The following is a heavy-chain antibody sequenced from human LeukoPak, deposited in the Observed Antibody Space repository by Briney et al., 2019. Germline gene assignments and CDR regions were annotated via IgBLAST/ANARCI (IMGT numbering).Heavy chain of an antibody. CDR2: IKSKTDGGTT. CDR3: TTDRRFVVVPAAITDY. D-gene: IGHD2-2*02. V-gene: IGHV3-15*01. CDR1: GFTFSNAW. J-gene: IGHJ4*02. Sequence: PGGSLRLSCAASGFTFSNAWISWVRQAPGKGLEWVGRIKSKTDGGTTDYAAPVKGRFTISRDDSKNTLYLQMNSLKTEDTAVYYCTTDRRFVVVPAAITDYWGQGTLVTVSS.